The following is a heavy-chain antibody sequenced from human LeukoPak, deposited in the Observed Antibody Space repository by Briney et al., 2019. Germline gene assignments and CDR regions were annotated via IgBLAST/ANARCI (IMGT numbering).Heavy chain of an antibody. D-gene: IGHD6-13*01. Sequence: GESLKISCKGSGYSFTTDWISWVRQMPGKGLEWMGGIDPSDSYTNYSPSFQGHVTISADKSISTAYLQWSSLKASDTAMYYCARGSGITSSSWNGDFDFWGQGTLVTVSS. CDR1: GYSFTTDW. V-gene: IGHV5-10-1*01. CDR2: IDPSDSYT. J-gene: IGHJ4*02. CDR3: ARGSGITSSSWNGDFDF.